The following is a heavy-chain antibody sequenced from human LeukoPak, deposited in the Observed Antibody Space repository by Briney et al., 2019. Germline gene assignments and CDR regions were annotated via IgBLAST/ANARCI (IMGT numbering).Heavy chain of an antibody. D-gene: IGHD1-26*01. V-gene: IGHV4-39*01. CDR1: GGSISSSSYY. Sequence: SETLSLTCTVSGGSISSSSYYWGWIRQPPGMGLEWIGSIYYSGSTYYNPSLKSRVTISVDTSKNQFSLKLSSVTAADTAVYYCARHSISGSYAAPFDYWGQGTLVTVSS. CDR3: ARHSISGSYAAPFDY. J-gene: IGHJ4*02. CDR2: IYYSGST.